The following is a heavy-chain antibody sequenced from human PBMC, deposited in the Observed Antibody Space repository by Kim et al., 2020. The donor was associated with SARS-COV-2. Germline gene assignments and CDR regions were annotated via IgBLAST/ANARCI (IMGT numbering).Heavy chain of an antibody. V-gene: IGHV3-48*02. CDR2: IGSSGSTI. CDR1: GFTFSSCN. Sequence: GGSLRLSCAASGFTFSSCNMNWVRQAPGKGLEWVSYIGSSGSTIYYADSVKGRFAISRDNAKNSLYLEMNSLRDEDTAVDYCVRLYYGLGGSYDYWGQGTLVTVSS. D-gene: IGHD3-10*01. CDR3: VRLYYGLGGSYDY. J-gene: IGHJ4*02.